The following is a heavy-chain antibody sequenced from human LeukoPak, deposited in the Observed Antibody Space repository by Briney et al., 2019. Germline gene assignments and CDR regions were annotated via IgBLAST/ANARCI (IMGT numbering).Heavy chain of an antibody. V-gene: IGHV4-59*01. CDR3: ARDEGLLWFGERNAFDI. D-gene: IGHD3-10*01. J-gene: IGHJ3*02. CDR1: GGSISSYY. Sequence: PSETLSLTCTVSGGSISSYYWSWIRQPPGKGLEWIGYIYYSGSTNYNPSLKSRVTISVDTSKNQFSLKLSSVTAADTAVYYCARDEGLLWFGERNAFDIWGQGTMVTVSS. CDR2: IYYSGST.